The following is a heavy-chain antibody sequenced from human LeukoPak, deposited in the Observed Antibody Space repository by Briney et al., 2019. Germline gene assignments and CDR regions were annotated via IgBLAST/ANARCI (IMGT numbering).Heavy chain of an antibody. CDR2: LYSSGNI. Sequence: SETLSLTCTVSGGSISSGTYYWSWIRQSAGKGLEWLGRLYSSGNIYYNPSLKSRITISFDTSKNQFSLKLTSATAADTAVYYCARTSYDFWSGRNWFDPWGQGTLVTVSS. D-gene: IGHD3-3*01. V-gene: IGHV4-61*02. J-gene: IGHJ5*02. CDR1: GGSISSGTYY. CDR3: ARTSYDFWSGRNWFDP.